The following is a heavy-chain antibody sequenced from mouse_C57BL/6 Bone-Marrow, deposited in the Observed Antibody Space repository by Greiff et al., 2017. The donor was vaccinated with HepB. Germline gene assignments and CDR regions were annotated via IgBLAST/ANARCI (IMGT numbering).Heavy chain of an antibody. V-gene: IGHV1-19*01. J-gene: IGHJ4*01. CDR3: ARNGSYAMDY. CDR1: GYTFTDYY. Sequence: EVQLQQSGPVLVKPGASVKMSCKASGYTFTDYYMNWVKQSHGKSLEWIGVINPYNGGTSYNQKFKGKATLTVDKSSSTAYMELNSLTSEDSAVCYCARNGSYAMDYWGKGTSVTVSS. CDR2: INPYNGGT.